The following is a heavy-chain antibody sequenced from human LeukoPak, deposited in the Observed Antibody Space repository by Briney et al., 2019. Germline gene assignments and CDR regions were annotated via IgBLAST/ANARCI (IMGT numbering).Heavy chain of an antibody. Sequence: SETLSLTCTVSGGSISGSGYYWGWIRQPPGKGLEWIGSIYYSGSTYYNPSLKGRVTISVDTSKNQFSLKLSSVTAADTAVYYCARSPLIVVVVAADAFDIWGQGTMVTVSS. J-gene: IGHJ3*02. CDR2: IYYSGST. V-gene: IGHV4-39*01. D-gene: IGHD2-15*01. CDR3: ARSPLIVVVVAADAFDI. CDR1: GGSISGSGYY.